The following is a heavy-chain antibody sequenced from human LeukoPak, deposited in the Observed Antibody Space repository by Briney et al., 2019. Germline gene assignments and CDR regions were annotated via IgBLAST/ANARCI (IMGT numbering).Heavy chain of an antibody. V-gene: IGHV4-30-4*01. D-gene: IGHD6-13*01. Sequence: SQILSLTCTVSGGSISSGDYYWSWIRQPPGKGLEWIGYIYYSGSTYYNPSLKSRVTISVDTSKNQFSLKLSSVTAADTAVYYCARSGLAAAGTFAFDIWGQGTMVTVSS. J-gene: IGHJ3*02. CDR3: ARSGLAAAGTFAFDI. CDR1: GGSISSGDYY. CDR2: IYYSGST.